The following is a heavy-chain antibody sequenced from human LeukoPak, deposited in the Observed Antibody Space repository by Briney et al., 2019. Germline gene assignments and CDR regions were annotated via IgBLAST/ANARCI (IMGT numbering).Heavy chain of an antibody. CDR2: IYYSGST. D-gene: IGHD3-3*01. CDR1: GGSVSSGSYY. Sequence: SETLPLTCTVSGGSVSSGSYYWSWIRQPPGKGLEWIGYIYYSGSTNYNPSLKSRVTISVDTSKNQFSLKLSSVTAADTAVFYCARVASGYGVFDIWGQGTMVTVSS. V-gene: IGHV4-61*01. J-gene: IGHJ3*02. CDR3: ARVASGYGVFDI.